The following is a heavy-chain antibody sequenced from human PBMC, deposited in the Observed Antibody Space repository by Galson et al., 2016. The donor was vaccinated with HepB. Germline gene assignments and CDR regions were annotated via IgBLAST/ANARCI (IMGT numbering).Heavy chain of an antibody. Sequence: SLRLSCAASGFTVSNNFMRWVRQAPGKGLEWVSLIYSGGGTHYVDSVKGRFIISRDNSKNTLYLQMNSLRVEGTAVYYCARGGNYGYTGGLGTLVTVSS. D-gene: IGHD1-26*01. V-gene: IGHV3-53*01. J-gene: IGHJ4*02. CDR2: IYSGGGT. CDR3: ARGGNYGYT. CDR1: GFTVSNNF.